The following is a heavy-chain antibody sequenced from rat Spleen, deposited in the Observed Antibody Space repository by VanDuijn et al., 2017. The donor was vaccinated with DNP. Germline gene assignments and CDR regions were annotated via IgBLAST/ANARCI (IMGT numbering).Heavy chain of an antibody. Sequence: EVQLVESGGGLVQPGRSLKLSCAASGFSFRNYGMAWVRQAPTKGLEWVAYISYDGGSTYYGDSVKGRFTISRDNAKSTLYLQMNSLRSEDTATYFCATYYGFNSYFFDYWGQGVMVTVSS. J-gene: IGHJ2*01. CDR1: GFSFRNYG. CDR3: ATYYGFNSYFFDY. CDR2: ISYDGGST. D-gene: IGHD1-6*01. V-gene: IGHV5-20*01.